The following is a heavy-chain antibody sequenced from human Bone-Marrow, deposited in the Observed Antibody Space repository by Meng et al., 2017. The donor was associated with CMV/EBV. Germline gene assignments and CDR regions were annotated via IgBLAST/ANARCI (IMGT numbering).Heavy chain of an antibody. CDR1: GFTFSSYG. Sequence: LSLTCAASGFTFSSYGMHWVRQAPGKGLEWVAVIWYDGSNKYYADSVKGRFTISRDNSKNTLYLQMNSLRAEDTAVYYCAKGGYSGYRSAAYWGQGNLVNVSS. CDR2: IWYDGSNK. CDR3: AKGGYSGYRSAAY. V-gene: IGHV3-33*06. J-gene: IGHJ4*02. D-gene: IGHD5-12*01.